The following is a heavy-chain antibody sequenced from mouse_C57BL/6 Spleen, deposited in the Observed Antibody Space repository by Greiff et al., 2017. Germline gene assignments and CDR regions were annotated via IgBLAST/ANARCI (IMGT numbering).Heavy chain of an antibody. CDR1: GYTFTSYW. V-gene: IGHV1-55*01. CDR2: IYPGSGST. D-gene: IGHD2-4*01. J-gene: IGHJ2*01. Sequence: VQLQQPGAELAKPGASVKMSCKASGYTFTSYWITWVKQRPGQGPEWIGDIYPGSGSTNYNEKFKSKATLTVDTSSSTAYMQLSSLTSEDSAVYYCANDYHYFDYWGQGTTLAVSS. CDR3: ANDYHYFDY.